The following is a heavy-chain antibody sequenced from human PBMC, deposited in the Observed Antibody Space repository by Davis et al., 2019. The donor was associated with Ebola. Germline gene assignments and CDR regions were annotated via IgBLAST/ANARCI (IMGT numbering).Heavy chain of an antibody. V-gene: IGHV3-30*12. CDR3: ARDGRRFGELHIPWFDP. J-gene: IGHJ5*02. Sequence: GGSLRLSCAASGFTSAMHWVRQATGKGLEWVAFISADGTNKYYTDSVKGRFTISRDNSKNTLYLQMNSLRAEDTAVYYCARDGRRFGELHIPWFDPWGQGTLVTVSS. CDR2: ISADGTNK. D-gene: IGHD3-10*01. CDR1: GFTSA.